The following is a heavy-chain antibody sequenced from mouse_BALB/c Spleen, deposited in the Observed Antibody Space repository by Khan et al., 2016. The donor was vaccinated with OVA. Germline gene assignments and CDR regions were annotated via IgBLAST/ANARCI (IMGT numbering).Heavy chain of an antibody. V-gene: IGHV2-6-1*01. Sequence: QVQLKESGPGLVAPSQSLSITCTISGFSLTNYGVHWVRQPPGKGLEWLVVIWNDGNTAYNSALISRLTISKDNTKSQVVLKMNSLQTVETARYNCARQPFYHYNIMDYWGQGTSVTVSS. CDR2: IWNDGNT. J-gene: IGHJ4*01. CDR1: GFSLTNYG. CDR3: ARQPFYHYNIMDY. D-gene: IGHD1-2*01.